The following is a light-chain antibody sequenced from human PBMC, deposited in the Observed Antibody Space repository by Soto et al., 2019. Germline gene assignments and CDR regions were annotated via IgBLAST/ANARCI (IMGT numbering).Light chain of an antibody. V-gene: IGKV3-15*01. J-gene: IGKJ1*01. CDR2: GAT. Sequence: EIVMTQSPATLYVSPGDRVTLSCRASQSVSSNLAWYQQKPGQPPRLFIYGATSRATGVPARFSGSRSGTECTLTISRLQSEDVAVYCCKHYRHWPPWTFGHGTKVAIK. CDR3: KHYRHWPPWT. CDR1: QSVSSN.